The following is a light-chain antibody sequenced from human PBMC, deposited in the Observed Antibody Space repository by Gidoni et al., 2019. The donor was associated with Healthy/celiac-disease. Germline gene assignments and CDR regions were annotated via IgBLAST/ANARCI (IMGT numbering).Light chain of an antibody. CDR2: LGS. V-gene: IGKV2-28*01. CDR1: QSLLHSNGYNY. J-gene: IGKJ4*01. Sequence: DMVMTQSPRALPVTPGVPASVSCRSSQSLLHSNGYNYLDWYLQKPGQSPPLLIYLGSNRASGVLARFSGSGSGTDFTLQISRVEAADVVVYYCMQALQTSLTFGGGTKVEIK. CDR3: MQALQTSLT.